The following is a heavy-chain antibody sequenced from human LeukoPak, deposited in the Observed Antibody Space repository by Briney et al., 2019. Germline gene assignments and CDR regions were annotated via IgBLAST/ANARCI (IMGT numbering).Heavy chain of an antibody. CDR2: ISYDGSNK. V-gene: IGHV3-30*18. J-gene: IGHJ4*02. D-gene: IGHD6-6*01. CDR1: GFTFSSYG. CDR3: AKSDWKYSSSRVDY. Sequence: GGSLRLSCAASGFTFSSYGMHWVRQAPGKGLEWVAVISYDGSNKYYADSVKGRFTISRDNSKNTLYLQMNSLRAEDTAVYYCAKSDWKYSSSRVDYWGQGTLVTVSS.